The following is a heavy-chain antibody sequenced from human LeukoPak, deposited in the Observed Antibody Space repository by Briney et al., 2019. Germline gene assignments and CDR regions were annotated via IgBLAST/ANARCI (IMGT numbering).Heavy chain of an antibody. CDR1: GFTFSSYS. Sequence: GGSLRLSCAASGFTFSSYSMNWVRQAPGKGLEWVSSISSSSSYIYYADSVKGRFTISRDNAKNSLYLQMNSLRAEDAAVYYCARVWEGIGGYCSGGSCYSIDYWGQGTLVTVSS. CDR2: ISSSSSYI. J-gene: IGHJ4*02. CDR3: ARVWEGIGGYCSGGSCYSIDY. V-gene: IGHV3-21*01. D-gene: IGHD2-15*01.